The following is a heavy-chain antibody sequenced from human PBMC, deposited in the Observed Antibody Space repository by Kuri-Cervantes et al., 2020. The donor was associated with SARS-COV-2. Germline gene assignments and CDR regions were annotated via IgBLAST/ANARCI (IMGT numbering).Heavy chain of an antibody. CDR1: GFTFNAYS. CDR2: ISSNGETT. V-gene: IGHV3-64D*06. J-gene: IGHJ3*01. D-gene: IGHD1-1*01. Sequence: GGSLRLSCSASGFTFNAYSMHWVRQAPGKGLEYVSAISSNGETTYYADSVKGRFIIPRDNSKNTLFLQMSGLRAEDTAVYFCVTRGGSEASDVWGQGTMVTVSS. CDR3: VTRGGSEASDV.